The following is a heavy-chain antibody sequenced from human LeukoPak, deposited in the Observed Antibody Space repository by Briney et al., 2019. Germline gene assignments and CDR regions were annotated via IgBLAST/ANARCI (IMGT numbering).Heavy chain of an antibody. CDR3: ARGGDPLGFPYFDL. V-gene: IGHV1-18*01. Sequence: ASVKVSCKASGYTFTIYGVSWGRQAPGQGLEWMGWISAYNGNTNYAQKLQGRVNMNTDTSTSTAYMELRSLRSDDTAVYYCARGGDPLGFPYFDLWGRGTLVTVSS. CDR1: GYTFTIYG. D-gene: IGHD3-10*01. J-gene: IGHJ2*01. CDR2: ISAYNGNT.